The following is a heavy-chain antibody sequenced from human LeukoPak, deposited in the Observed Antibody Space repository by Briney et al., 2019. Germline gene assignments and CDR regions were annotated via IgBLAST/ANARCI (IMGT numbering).Heavy chain of an antibody. CDR1: GFSVTTYA. CDR2: ISPDGTSK. CDR3: ARADGSHYGLKDY. J-gene: IGHJ4*02. D-gene: IGHD1-26*01. Sequence: GGSLRLSCAASGFSVTTYAMGWVRQAPGKGLVWVSRISPDGTSKSYADSVKGRFTISRDNAKNTLSLQMNSLRAEDTGLYYCARADGSHYGLKDYWGQGTLVTVSS. V-gene: IGHV3-74*01.